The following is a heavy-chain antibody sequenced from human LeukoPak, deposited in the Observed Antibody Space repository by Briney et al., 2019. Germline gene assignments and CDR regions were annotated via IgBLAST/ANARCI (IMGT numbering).Heavy chain of an antibody. CDR2: ISGSGGST. CDR1: GFTFSNYA. V-gene: IGHV3-23*01. J-gene: IGHJ4*02. D-gene: IGHD3-10*01. Sequence: GGSLRLSCEASGFTFSNYAMSWVRQAPGKGLEWVSSISGSGGSTYYADSVKGRFTVSRDNSKNTLYLQMNSLRAEDTAVYYCAKDGGYGSGSYYPVYWGQGTLVTVSS. CDR3: AKDGGYGSGSYYPVY.